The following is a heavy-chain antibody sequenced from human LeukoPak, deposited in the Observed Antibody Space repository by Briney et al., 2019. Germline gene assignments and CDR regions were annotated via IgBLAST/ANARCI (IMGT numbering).Heavy chain of an antibody. CDR2: IWYDGSNK. CDR1: GFTFSSYG. Sequence: GGSLRLSCAASGFTFSSYGMHWVRQAPGKGLEWVAVIWYDGSNKYYADSVKGRFTISRDNSKNTLYLQMNSLRAEDTAVYYCAKELWFGELLSMDVWGKGTTVAVSS. D-gene: IGHD3-10*01. V-gene: IGHV3-33*06. J-gene: IGHJ6*04. CDR3: AKELWFGELLSMDV.